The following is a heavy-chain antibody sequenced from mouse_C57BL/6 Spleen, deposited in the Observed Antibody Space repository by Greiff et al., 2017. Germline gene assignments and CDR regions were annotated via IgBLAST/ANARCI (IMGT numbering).Heavy chain of an antibody. J-gene: IGHJ4*01. D-gene: IGHD1-1*01. V-gene: IGHV1-78*01. Sequence: LVESDAELVKPGASVKISCKVSGYTFTDHTITWMKQRPEQGLEWIGYIYPRDGSTKYNEKLKGKATLTADKSSSTAYMQLNSLTSEDSAVDFCARSPHYYGRSYDAMDYWGQGTSVTVSS. CDR2: IYPRDGST. CDR1: GYTFTDHT. CDR3: ARSPHYYGRSYDAMDY.